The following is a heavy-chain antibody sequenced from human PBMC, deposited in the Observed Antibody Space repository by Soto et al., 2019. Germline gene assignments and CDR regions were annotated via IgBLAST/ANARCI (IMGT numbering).Heavy chain of an antibody. CDR2: ISAYNGNT. J-gene: IGHJ6*02. V-gene: IGHV1-18*01. CDR1: GYTFTSYG. Sequence: ASVKVSCKASGYTFTSYGISWVRQAPGQGLEWMGWISAYNGNTKYAQKLQGRVTMTTDTSTSTAYMELRSLRSDDTAVYYCARDGEEYSSSYYYYGMDVWGQGTTVTVSS. CDR3: ARDGEEYSSSYYYYGMDV. D-gene: IGHD6-6*01.